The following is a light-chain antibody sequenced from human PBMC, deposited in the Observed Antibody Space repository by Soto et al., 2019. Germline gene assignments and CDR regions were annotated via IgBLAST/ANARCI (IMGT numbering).Light chain of an antibody. CDR1: QDIRND. Sequence: AIQMTQSPSSLSASVGDRVTITCRAGQDIRNDVGWYQQKPGKAPKLLIYGASSLQSGVPSRFSDSGSGTDFTLTIRSLQPEDLATYYCLQDHIYPWTFGPGTKVEIK. J-gene: IGKJ1*01. CDR2: GAS. V-gene: IGKV1-6*01. CDR3: LQDHIYPWT.